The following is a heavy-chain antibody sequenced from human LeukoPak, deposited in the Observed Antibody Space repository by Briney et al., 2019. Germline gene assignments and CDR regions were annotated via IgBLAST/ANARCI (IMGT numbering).Heavy chain of an antibody. V-gene: IGHV1-24*01. D-gene: IGHD3-22*01. CDR2: FDPEDGET. CDR1: GYTLTELS. J-gene: IGHJ3*02. CDR3: ATADTYYYDGSGPDAFDI. Sequence: ASVKVSCKVSGYTLTELSMHWVRQAPGKGLEWMGGFDPEDGETIYAQKFQGRVTMTEDTSTDTAYMELSSLRSEDTAVYYCATADTYYYDGSGPDAFDIWGQGTMVTVSS.